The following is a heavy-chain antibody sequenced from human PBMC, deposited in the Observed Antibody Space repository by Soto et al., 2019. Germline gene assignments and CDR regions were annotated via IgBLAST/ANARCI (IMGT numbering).Heavy chain of an antibody. CDR2: LAYHGRNE. Sequence: QVHLVESGGGVVQPGRSLRLSCAASGFTFNSYGMYWIRQAPGKGLEWVAGLAYHGRNEYYAHSVQGRFPTSRDNSNSALFLHMNSPRPEDPAVYYCATSYGPSINAVLTSAIDHWGRGTLVTVPS. J-gene: IGHJ4*02. V-gene: IGHV3-30*03. CDR1: GFTFNSYG. D-gene: IGHD2-2*01. CDR3: ATSYGPSINAVLTSAIDH.